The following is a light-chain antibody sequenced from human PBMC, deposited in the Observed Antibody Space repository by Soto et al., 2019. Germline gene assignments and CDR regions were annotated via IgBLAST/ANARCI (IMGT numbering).Light chain of an antibody. V-gene: IGKV3-15*01. CDR2: GAS. J-gene: IGKJ2*01. Sequence: EIVMTQSPATLSVSPGESAPLSCRASQSVNTNLAWYQQKPGRAPRLLIHGASTRATGIPARFSGSGSGTEFTLNISSLQSEDFAVYYCQQYNNWPPHTFGQGTKLEIK. CDR3: QQYNNWPPHT. CDR1: QSVNTN.